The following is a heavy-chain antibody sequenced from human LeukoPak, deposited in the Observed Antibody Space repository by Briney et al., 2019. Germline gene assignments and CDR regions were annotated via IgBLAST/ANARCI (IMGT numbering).Heavy chain of an antibody. J-gene: IGHJ6*04. V-gene: IGHV3-74*01. CDR3: AELGITMIGGV. D-gene: IGHD3-10*02. CDR1: GFTLSSYW. Sequence: GGSLRLSCAGPGFTLSSYWMHWVRQAPGKGLVWVSRFYSDGSRTNYADSVKGRFTISRDNAKNSLYLQMNSLRAEDTAVYYCAELGITMIGGVWGKGTTVTISS. CDR2: FYSDGSRT.